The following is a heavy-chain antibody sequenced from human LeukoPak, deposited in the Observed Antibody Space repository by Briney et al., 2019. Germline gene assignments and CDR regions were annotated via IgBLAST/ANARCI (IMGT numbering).Heavy chain of an antibody. V-gene: IGHV4-59*08. Sequence: PETLPLTCTVSGGSIRSYYWSWIPQPPRKTLEWIRFIFYSGSTNYNPSLNSRVTISLDTSKNQFSLKVTSVTAADTAVYFCARRYNVNYYYAMDVWGQGTTVTVSS. CDR2: IFYSGST. CDR1: GGSIRSYY. D-gene: IGHD3-10*01. J-gene: IGHJ6*02. CDR3: ARRYNVNYYYAMDV.